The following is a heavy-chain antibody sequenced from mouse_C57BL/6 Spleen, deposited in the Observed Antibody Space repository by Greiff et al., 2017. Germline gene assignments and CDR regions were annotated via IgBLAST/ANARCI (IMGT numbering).Heavy chain of an antibody. CDR1: GYTFTSYW. V-gene: IGHV1-52*01. J-gene: IGHJ2*01. Sequence: VQRVESGAELVRPGSSVKLSCKASGYTFTSYWMHWVKQRPIQGLEWIGNIDPSDSETHYNQKFKDKATLTVDKSSSTAYMQLSSLTSEDSAVYYCARLGMWGYYWGQGTTLTVSS. CDR3: ARLGMWGYY. CDR2: IDPSDSET. D-gene: IGHD2-10*02.